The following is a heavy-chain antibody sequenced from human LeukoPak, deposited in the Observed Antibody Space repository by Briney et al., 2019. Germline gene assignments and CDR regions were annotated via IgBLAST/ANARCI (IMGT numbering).Heavy chain of an antibody. D-gene: IGHD1-14*01. V-gene: IGHV4-34*01. Sequence: PSETLSLTCAVYGGSFSGYYWSWIRQPPGKGLEWIGEINHSGSTNYNPSLKSRVTISVDTSKNQFSLKLSSVTAADTAVYYCARGRKKNARSFDIWGQGTMVTVSS. CDR2: INHSGST. J-gene: IGHJ3*02. CDR3: ARGRKKNARSFDI. CDR1: GGSFSGYY.